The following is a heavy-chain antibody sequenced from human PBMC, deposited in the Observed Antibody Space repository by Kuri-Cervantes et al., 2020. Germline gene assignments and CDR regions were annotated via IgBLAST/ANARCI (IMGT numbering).Heavy chain of an antibody. D-gene: IGHD3-16*01. CDR2: IYYSGST. CDR1: GGSISSGGYY. J-gene: IGHJ4*02. CDR3: ARANYIWGSYVD. Sequence: SETLSLTCTVSGGSISSGGYYWSWIRQHPGKGLEWIGYIYYSGSTYYNPSLKSRVTISVDTSKNQFSLRLSSVTAADTAVYYCARANYIWGSYVDWGQGTLVTVSS. V-gene: IGHV4-31*03.